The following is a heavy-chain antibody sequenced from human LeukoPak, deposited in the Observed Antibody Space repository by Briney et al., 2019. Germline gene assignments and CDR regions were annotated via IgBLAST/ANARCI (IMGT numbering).Heavy chain of an antibody. CDR2: IKHDASER. D-gene: IGHD4-11*01. CDR3: ARGQVTSVTGLASFDI. CDR1: GFTFTKYW. V-gene: IGHV3-7*04. J-gene: IGHJ3*02. Sequence: GGSLRLSCAASGFTFTKYWMNWVRQAPGKGLEWVANIKHDASERYYVDSVKGRFTISRDNAKNSLFLQMNDLRAEDTAIYYCARGQVTSVTGLASFDIWGQGTMITASS.